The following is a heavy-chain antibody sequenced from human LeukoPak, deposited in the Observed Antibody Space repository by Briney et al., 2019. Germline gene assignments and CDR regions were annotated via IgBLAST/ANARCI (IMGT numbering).Heavy chain of an antibody. D-gene: IGHD3-16*01. V-gene: IGHV1-18*01. CDR2: ISGYNGNT. Sequence: ASVKVSCKASGYTFTNYGISWVRQAPGQGLEWMGWISGYNGNTNYAQKVQGRDTMTADASTSTTYMELRSLRSDDTAVYYCARDIKRSRARWENLGIDPWGQGTLVTVSS. J-gene: IGHJ5*02. CDR1: GYTFTNYG. CDR3: ARDIKRSRARWENLGIDP.